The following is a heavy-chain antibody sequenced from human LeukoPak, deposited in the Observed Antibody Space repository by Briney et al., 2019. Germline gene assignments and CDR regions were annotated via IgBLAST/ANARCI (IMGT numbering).Heavy chain of an antibody. CDR3: AKDAQPRSRWFDP. Sequence: GGSLRLTCAASGFIFKDYWMIWVRQAPGKGLEWVANIKQDGSEKYYVDSVKGRFTISRDNAKNSLYLQMNTLRAEDTAMYYCAKDAQPRSRWFDPWGQGTLVTVSS. CDR1: GFIFKDYW. D-gene: IGHD3-16*01. CDR2: IKQDGSEK. J-gene: IGHJ5*02. V-gene: IGHV3-7*03.